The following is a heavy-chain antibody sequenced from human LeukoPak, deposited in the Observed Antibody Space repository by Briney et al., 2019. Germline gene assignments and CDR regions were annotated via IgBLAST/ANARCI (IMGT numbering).Heavy chain of an antibody. V-gene: IGHV4-38-2*02. CDR2: VYHNGNT. CDR3: ARETSRIIYY. CDR1: GYSISSGYY. Sequence: PSETLSLTCTGSGYSISSGYYGGWIRQPPGEGLGWIASVYHNGNTFHNPSLKSRVTISVDTSNNQFSLTLTSVTAADTAVYFCARETSRIIYYWGQGMLVTVSS. J-gene: IGHJ4*02.